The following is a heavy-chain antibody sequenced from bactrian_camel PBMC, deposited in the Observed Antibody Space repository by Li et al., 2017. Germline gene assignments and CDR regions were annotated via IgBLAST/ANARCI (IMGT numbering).Heavy chain of an antibody. V-gene: IGHV3S6*01. CDR3: GKEGAIEGRTAGGLGY. CDR2: IYSDNDST. CDR1: GFTVSSYS. J-gene: IGHJ6*01. Sequence: GGLVQPGGSLRLSCAASGFTVSSYSMNWVRQAPGKGLEWVSSIYSDNDSTYYADSVKGRFTISRDNAENTVYLQMNSLKSEDTALYYCGKEGAIEGRTAGGLGYWGQDTQVTVS.